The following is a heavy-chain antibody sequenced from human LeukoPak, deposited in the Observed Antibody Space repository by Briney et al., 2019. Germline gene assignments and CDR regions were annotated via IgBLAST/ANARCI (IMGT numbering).Heavy chain of an antibody. V-gene: IGHV1-2*02. D-gene: IGHD3-3*01. CDR2: INPNSGGT. J-gene: IGHJ4*02. Sequence: ASVKVSCKASGYTFTGYYMHWVRQAPGQGLEWMGWINPNSGGTNYAQKFQGRVTMTRDTSISTAYMELSRLRSDDTAVYYCAKAYYDFWSGYPVYFDYWGQGTLVTVSS. CDR1: GYTFTGYY. CDR3: AKAYYDFWSGYPVYFDY.